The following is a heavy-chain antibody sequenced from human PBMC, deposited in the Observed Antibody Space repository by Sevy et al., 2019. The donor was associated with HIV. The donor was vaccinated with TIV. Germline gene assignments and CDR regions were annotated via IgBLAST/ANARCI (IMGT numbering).Heavy chain of an antibody. CDR1: GFNFNIYW. V-gene: IGHV3-74*01. D-gene: IGHD2-21*02. CDR2: INMDGTST. Sequence: GGFLRLSCAASGFNFNIYWMHWVRQAPGKGLVWVSLINMDGTSTSYADSVKGRFTISRDNAQNTLFLQMNSLSAEDTAVYYCANFDCGGDCNGWGQGTLVTVSS. CDR3: ANFDCGGDCNG. J-gene: IGHJ4*02.